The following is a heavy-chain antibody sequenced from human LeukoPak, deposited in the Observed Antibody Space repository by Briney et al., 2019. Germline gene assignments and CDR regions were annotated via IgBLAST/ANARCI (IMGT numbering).Heavy chain of an antibody. CDR1: GYTFTSYD. Sequence: ASVKLSCKASGYTFTSYDMHWVRHAPGQGLEWRGIINPSGGSTSYAQKFQGRVTMTRDMSTSTVYMELSSLRSEDTAVYYCARGVQTTVTTGEKWDYYYYYMDVWGKGTTVTVSS. D-gene: IGHD4-17*01. CDR2: INPSGGST. CDR3: ARGVQTTVTTGEKWDYYYYYMDV. V-gene: IGHV1-46*01. J-gene: IGHJ6*03.